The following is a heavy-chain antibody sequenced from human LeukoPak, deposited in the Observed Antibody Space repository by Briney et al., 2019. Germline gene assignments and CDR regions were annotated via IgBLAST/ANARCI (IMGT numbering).Heavy chain of an antibody. CDR1: GFTFSTLA. J-gene: IGHJ4*02. Sequence: GGSLRLSCTASGFTFSTLAMSWVRQAPGKGLEWVSSISSRGDDTSYADSVKGRFTISRDNSKNTLYLQMNSLRAEDTAVYYCARDIRAAAGTSPFYDYWGQGTLVTVSS. CDR2: ISSRGDDT. CDR3: ARDIRAAAGTSPFYDY. D-gene: IGHD6-13*01. V-gene: IGHV3-23*01.